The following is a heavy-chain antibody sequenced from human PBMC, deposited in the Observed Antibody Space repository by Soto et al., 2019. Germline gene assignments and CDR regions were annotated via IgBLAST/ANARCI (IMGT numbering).Heavy chain of an antibody. D-gene: IGHD2-15*01. J-gene: IGHJ4*02. CDR1: GYTFTSYD. CDR3: ARDKGYCSDTSCPDFDY. V-gene: IGHV1-8*01. CDR2: MNPNSGNT. Sequence: ASVKVSCKASGYTFTSYDINWVRRATGQGLEWMGWMNPNSGNTDYAKKFQGRVTITVDTSMSTAYMELSSLRYEDTAVYYCARDKGYCSDTSCPDFDYWGQGTLVTVSS.